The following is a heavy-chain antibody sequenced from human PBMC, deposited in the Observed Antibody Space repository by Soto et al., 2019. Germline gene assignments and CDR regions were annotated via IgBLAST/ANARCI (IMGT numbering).Heavy chain of an antibody. D-gene: IGHD3-22*01. Sequence: PSETLSLTCTVSGGSISSYYWSWIRQHPGKGLEWIGYIYYSGSTYYNPSLKSRVTISVDTSKNQFSLKLSSVTAADTAVYYCAREAVSGEDYYDSSGYGTIDPWGQGTLVTVSS. J-gene: IGHJ5*02. CDR2: IYYSGST. CDR1: GGSISSYY. V-gene: IGHV4-59*06. CDR3: AREAVSGEDYYDSSGYGTIDP.